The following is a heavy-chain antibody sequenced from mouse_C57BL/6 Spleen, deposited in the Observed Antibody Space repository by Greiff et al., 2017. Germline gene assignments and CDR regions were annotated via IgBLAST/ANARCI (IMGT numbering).Heavy chain of an antibody. CDR2: ISYDGSN. CDR3: ARAESYPWDFDV. D-gene: IGHD6-2*01. J-gene: IGHJ1*03. Sequence: EVQRVESGPGLVKPSQSLSLTCSVTGYSITSGYYWNWIRQFPGNKLEWMGYISYDGSNNYNPSLKNRISITRDTSKNQFFLKLNSVTTEDTATYYCARAESYPWDFDVWGTGTTVPVSS. V-gene: IGHV3-6*01. CDR1: GYSITSGYY.